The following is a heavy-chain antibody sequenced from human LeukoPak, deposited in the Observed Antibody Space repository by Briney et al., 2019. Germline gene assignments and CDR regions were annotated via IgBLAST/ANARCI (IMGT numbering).Heavy chain of an antibody. Sequence: SETLSLTCAVYGGSFSGYYWSWIRQPPGKGLEWIGEINHSGSTNYNPSLKSRVTLSVDTSKNQFSLKLSSVTAVDTAVYYCARDNYCSSTSCYLYYYYYGMDVWGQGTTVTVSS. D-gene: IGHD2-2*01. CDR2: INHSGST. J-gene: IGHJ6*02. CDR3: ARDNYCSSTSCYLYYYYYGMDV. V-gene: IGHV4-34*01. CDR1: GGSFSGYY.